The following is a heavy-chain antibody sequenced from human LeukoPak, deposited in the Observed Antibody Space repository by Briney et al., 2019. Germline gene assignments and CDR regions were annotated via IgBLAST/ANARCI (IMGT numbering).Heavy chain of an antibody. V-gene: IGHV3-15*01. CDR2: IKSKTDGGTT. D-gene: IGHD4-11*01. Sequence: ETLSLTCAVYGGSFSGYYWSWVRQAPGKGLEWVGRIKSKTDGGTTDYAAPVKGRFTISRDDSKNTMYLQMNSLKTEDTAVYYCTTQSLTVTTGPPYYYYGMDVWGQGTTVTVSS. CDR1: GGSFSGYY. CDR3: TTQSLTVTTGPPYYYYGMDV. J-gene: IGHJ6*02.